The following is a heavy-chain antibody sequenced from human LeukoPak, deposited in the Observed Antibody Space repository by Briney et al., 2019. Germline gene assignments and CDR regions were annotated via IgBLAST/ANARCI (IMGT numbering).Heavy chain of an antibody. CDR3: ARDLERPVNWFDP. CDR2: ISYDGSNK. J-gene: IGHJ5*02. D-gene: IGHD1-1*01. CDR1: GFTFSSYA. Sequence: GRSLRLSCAASGFTFSSYAMHWVRQAPGKGLELVAVISYDGSNKYYADSVKGRFTISRDNSKNTLYLQMNSLRAEDTAVYYCARDLERPVNWFDPWGQGTLVTVSS. V-gene: IGHV3-30*04.